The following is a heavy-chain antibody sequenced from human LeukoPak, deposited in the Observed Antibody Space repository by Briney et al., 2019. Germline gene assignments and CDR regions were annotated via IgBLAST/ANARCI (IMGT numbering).Heavy chain of an antibody. J-gene: IGHJ3*02. D-gene: IGHD6-6*01. CDR3: ARHRIAARLRTFDI. V-gene: IGHV4-39*01. CDR2: IYYSGST. CDR1: GGSISSSSYS. Sequence: PSETLSLTCTVSGGSISSSSYSWGWIRQPPGKGLEWIGSIYYSGSTYYNPSLESRVTISVDTSKNQFSLKLSSVTAADTAVYYCARHRIAARLRTFDIWGQGTMVTVSS.